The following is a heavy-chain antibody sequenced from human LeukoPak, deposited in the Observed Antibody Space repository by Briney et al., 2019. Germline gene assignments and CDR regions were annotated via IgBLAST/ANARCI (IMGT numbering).Heavy chain of an antibody. J-gene: IGHJ4*02. V-gene: IGHV1-2*02. CDR2: INPNSGGT. CDR3: ARGFSRYGSGSYKYYFDY. D-gene: IGHD3-10*01. Sequence: ASVKASCKASGYTFTGYYMHWVRQAPGQGLEWMGWINPNSGGTNYAQTFQGRVTMTRDTSISTAYMELSRLRSDDTAVYYCARGFSRYGSGSYKYYFDYWGQGTLVTVSS. CDR1: GYTFTGYY.